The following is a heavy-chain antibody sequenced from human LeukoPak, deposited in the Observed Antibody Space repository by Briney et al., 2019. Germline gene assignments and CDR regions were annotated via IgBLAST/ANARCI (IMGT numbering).Heavy chain of an antibody. Sequence: PSETLSLTCTVSDGSISSGGYYWSWIRQHPGKGLEWIGYIYYSGSTYYNPSLKSRVTISVDTSKNQFSLKLSSVTAADTAVYYCARVAAVAGTWVYFDYWGQGTLVTVSS. J-gene: IGHJ4*02. CDR2: IYYSGST. D-gene: IGHD6-19*01. CDR3: ARVAAVAGTWVYFDY. V-gene: IGHV4-31*03. CDR1: DGSISSGGYY.